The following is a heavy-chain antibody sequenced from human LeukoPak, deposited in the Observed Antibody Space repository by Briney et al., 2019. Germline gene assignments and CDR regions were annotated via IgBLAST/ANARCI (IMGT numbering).Heavy chain of an antibody. V-gene: IGHV3-23*01. CDR1: GFTFSNYA. CDR2: ISGSGGNT. CDR3: AKVQEMDTILPPFHY. Sequence: GGSLRLSCAASGFTFSNYAMSWVRQVPGKGLEWVSAISGSGGNTFYADSVKGRFTISRDNSKNTLYLHVNSLRAADTAIYYCAKVQEMDTILPPFHYWGQGTLVTVSS. D-gene: IGHD5-24*01. J-gene: IGHJ4*02.